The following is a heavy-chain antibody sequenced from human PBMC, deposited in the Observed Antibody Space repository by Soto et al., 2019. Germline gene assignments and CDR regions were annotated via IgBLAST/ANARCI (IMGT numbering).Heavy chain of an antibody. CDR2: INHSGNT. J-gene: IGHJ5*02. D-gene: IGHD2-21*01. V-gene: IGHV4-34*01. CDR3: ARGRGEFAA. CDR1: GASLSDNY. Sequence: SETLSLTCAVYGASLSDNYCNWLRQPPGKGLEWIGEINHSGNTNYNPSLRSRVTISIDTSKNQLSLNLRSVSAADTAVYYCARGRGEFAAWGQGTPVTVSS.